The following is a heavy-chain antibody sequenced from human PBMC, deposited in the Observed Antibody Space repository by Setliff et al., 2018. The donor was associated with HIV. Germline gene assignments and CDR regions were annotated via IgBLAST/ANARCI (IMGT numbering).Heavy chain of an antibody. V-gene: IGHV4-59*11. J-gene: IGHJ4*02. CDR1: GASITSHY. CDR2: IYSTGST. D-gene: IGHD4-17*01. CDR3: AKGAGFYGDYTFDY. Sequence: SETLSLTCTVSGASITSHYWSWIRQSPGRELEWIGYIYSTGSTNYNPSLQSRVSISMDASKNKFFLKVTSVTSADTAVYYCAKGAGFYGDYTFDYWGQGNLVTVSS.